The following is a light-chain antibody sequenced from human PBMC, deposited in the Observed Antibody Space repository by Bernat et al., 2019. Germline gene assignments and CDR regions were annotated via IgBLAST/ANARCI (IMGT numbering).Light chain of an antibody. Sequence: QTVLTQPRSVSGSPGQSVTISCTGTTSGVGTYEYVSRYQQHPGKAPQLMIYDVDKRPSGVPDRFSGSTSGNTASLTISGLQAEDEADYYCCSHTGSFTWVFGEGTKLTV. J-gene: IGLJ3*02. CDR3: CSHTGSFTWV. V-gene: IGLV2-11*01. CDR2: DVD. CDR1: TSGVGTYEY.